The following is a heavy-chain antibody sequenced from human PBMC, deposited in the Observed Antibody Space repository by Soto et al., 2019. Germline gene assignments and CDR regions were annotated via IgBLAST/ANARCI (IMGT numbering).Heavy chain of an antibody. J-gene: IGHJ5*02. CDR3: ARAENYDIVTGYYLGNNWFDP. CDR2: INHSGST. CDR1: GGSFSGYY. V-gene: IGHV4-34*01. D-gene: IGHD3-9*01. Sequence: SETLSLTCAVYGGSFSGYYWSWIRQPPGKGLEWIGEINHSGSTNYNPSLKSRVTISVDTSKNQFSLKLSSVTAADTAVYYCARAENYDIVTGYYLGNNWFDPWGQGTLVTASS.